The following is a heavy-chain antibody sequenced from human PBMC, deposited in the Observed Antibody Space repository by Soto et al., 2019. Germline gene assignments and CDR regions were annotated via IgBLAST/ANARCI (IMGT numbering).Heavy chain of an antibody. CDR2: ISSSSSYI. CDR3: ASAQGTGYPGDGAFDI. V-gene: IGHV3-21*01. Sequence: EVQLVESGGGLVKPGGSLRLSCAASGFTFSSYSMNWVRQAAAKGLEWVSSISSSSSYIYYADSVKGRFTISRDNAKNSLYLQMNSLRAEDTAVYYCASAQGTGYPGDGAFDIRGQGTMVTVSS. D-gene: IGHD5-12*01. J-gene: IGHJ3*02. CDR1: GFTFSSYS.